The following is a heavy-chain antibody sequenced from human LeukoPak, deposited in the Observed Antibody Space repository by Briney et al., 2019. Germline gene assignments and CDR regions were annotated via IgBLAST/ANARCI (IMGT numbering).Heavy chain of an antibody. CDR3: ASVGATRKNAFDI. CDR1: GGTFSSYA. CDR2: IIPIFGTA. Sequence: SVRVSCKASGGTFSSYAISWVRQAPGQGLEWVGGIIPIFGTANYAQKFQGRVTITTDESTSTAYMELSSLRSEDTAVYYCASVGATRKNAFDIWGQGTMVTVSS. D-gene: IGHD1-26*01. J-gene: IGHJ3*02. V-gene: IGHV1-69*05.